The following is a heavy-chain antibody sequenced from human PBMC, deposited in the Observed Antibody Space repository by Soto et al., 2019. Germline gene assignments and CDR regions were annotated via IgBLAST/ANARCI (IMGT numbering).Heavy chain of an antibody. CDR2: ISANNGIT. CDR1: GGTFSSYT. Sequence: GASVKVSCKASGGTFSSYTISWVRQAPGQRHEWIGRISANNGITNYAQKIQGRVTMTTDTSTSTAYMELRSLRSDDTAVYYCARGGSNFNKLLWFGELKLGGVEFDYWGQGTLVTVSS. V-gene: IGHV1-18*01. CDR3: ARGGSNFNKLLWFGELKLGGVEFDY. J-gene: IGHJ4*02. D-gene: IGHD3-10*01.